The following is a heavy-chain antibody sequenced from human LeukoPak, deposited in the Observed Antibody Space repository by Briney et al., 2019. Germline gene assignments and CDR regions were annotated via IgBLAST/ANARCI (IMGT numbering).Heavy chain of an antibody. J-gene: IGHJ4*02. CDR1: GFTFSNFW. V-gene: IGHV3-7*01. D-gene: IGHD1-20*01. CDR3: ARFGISGTMDY. CDR2: IKQDESEK. Sequence: GGSVRLSCAASGFTFSNFWMSWVRQARGKGLEWVANIKQDESEKYYVHSVTGRLTISRDNAKNSLYLQMNSLRAEDTAVYYCARFGISGTMDYWGQGTLVPVSS.